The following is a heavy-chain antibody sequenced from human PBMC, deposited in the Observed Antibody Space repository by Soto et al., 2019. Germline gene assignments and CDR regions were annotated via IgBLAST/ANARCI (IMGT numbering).Heavy chain of an antibody. Sequence: PGGSLRLSCAASGFTLRTYAMNWVRQAPGKGLEWISAISGSGSFTHYADSVRGRFTISRDNSQNQLYLQMNNLRGDDTAMYYCAKIPTGSGSSKFDYWGQGIHVTVSS. D-gene: IGHD3-10*01. CDR2: ISGSGSFT. J-gene: IGHJ4*02. V-gene: IGHV3-23*01. CDR3: AKIPTGSGSSKFDY. CDR1: GFTLRTYA.